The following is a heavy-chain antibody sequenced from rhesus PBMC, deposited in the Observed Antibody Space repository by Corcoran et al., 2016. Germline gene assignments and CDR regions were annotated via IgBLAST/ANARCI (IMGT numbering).Heavy chain of an antibody. Sequence: QVTLKESGPALVKPTQTLTLTCTFSGFSISTSETGVGWIRQPTGTALEWLSSIYWNDDKHSTQSRGCRPTISKDTSKNQVVLTMTSVAPTDPATYLCARIVAPEWRDYFDFWGQGVLVTVSS. CDR3: ARIVAPEWRDYFDF. D-gene: IGHD6-19*01. CDR2: IYWNDDK. J-gene: IGHJ4*01. V-gene: IGHV2-95*01. CDR1: GFSISTSETG.